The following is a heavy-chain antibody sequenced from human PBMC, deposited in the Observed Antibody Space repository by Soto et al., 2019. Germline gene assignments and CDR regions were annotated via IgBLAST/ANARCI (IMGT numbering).Heavy chain of an antibody. CDR3: ARSASGWYGYYDY. Sequence: QVQLQESGPGLVKPSQTLSLTCTVSGGSISSGGYYWSWIRQHPGKGLEWIGYIYYSGSTYYNPSPKSRVTISVDTSKNQFSLKLRSVTAADTAVYYCARSASGWYGYYDYWGRGTLVTVSS. V-gene: IGHV4-31*03. CDR1: GGSISSGGYY. J-gene: IGHJ4*02. CDR2: IYYSGST. D-gene: IGHD6-19*01.